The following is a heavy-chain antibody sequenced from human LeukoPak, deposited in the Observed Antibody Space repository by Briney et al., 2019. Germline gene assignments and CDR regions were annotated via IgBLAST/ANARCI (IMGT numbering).Heavy chain of an antibody. CDR3: ASSSWSSEYFHY. CDR1: GFTVSDNY. J-gene: IGHJ1*01. Sequence: GGSLRLSCAASGFTVSDNYMSWVRQAPGKGLEWVSVFYSGGSTRYADSVKGRFTISRDNSKNTLYLQLNSLRAEGTAVYFCASSSWSSEYFHYWGQGTLVTVSS. V-gene: IGHV3-66*01. D-gene: IGHD6-13*01. CDR2: FYSGGST.